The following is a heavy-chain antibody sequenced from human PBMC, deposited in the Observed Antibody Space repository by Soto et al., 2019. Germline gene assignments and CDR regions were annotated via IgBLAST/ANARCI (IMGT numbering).Heavy chain of an antibody. D-gene: IGHD3-22*01. V-gene: IGHV3-30*18. CDR1: GFTFSSYC. Sequence: QVQLVESGGGVVQPGRSLRLSCAASGFTFSSYCMHWVRQAPGKGLEWVAVISYDGSNKYYADSVKGRFTISRDNSKNTLYLQMNSLRAEDTAVYYCAKDTGVWNYYDSGADWFDPWGQGTLVTVSS. CDR3: AKDTGVWNYYDSGADWFDP. J-gene: IGHJ5*02. CDR2: ISYDGSNK.